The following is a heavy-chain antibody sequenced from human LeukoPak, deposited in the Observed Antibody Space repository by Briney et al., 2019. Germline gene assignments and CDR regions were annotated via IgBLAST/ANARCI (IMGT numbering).Heavy chain of an antibody. D-gene: IGHD3-16*02. Sequence: SETLSLTCTVSGGSINSGDYYWSWIRQATGKGLEWIGYIYYSGNTYYNPSLKSRVTISVDTSKKQFSLKLTSVTAADTAVYYCARVSDYVWGSYRYQDDYGWDVWGQGTTVTVSS. CDR2: IYYSGNT. V-gene: IGHV4-30-4*01. CDR3: ARVSDYVWGSYRYQDDYGWDV. J-gene: IGHJ6*02. CDR1: GGSINSGDYY.